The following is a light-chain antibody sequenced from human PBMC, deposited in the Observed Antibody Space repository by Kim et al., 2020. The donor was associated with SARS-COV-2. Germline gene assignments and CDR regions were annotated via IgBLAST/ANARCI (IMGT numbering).Light chain of an antibody. Sequence: ASVGDRVTISCRSSQTLNSYVNWYQQKSGRAPTRLIYLASNLQSGVPSRFSGSGSGTDFTLIISGLQPEDFATYYCQQSYSVPPTFGQGTRLEIK. CDR2: LAS. CDR1: QTLNSY. CDR3: QQSYSVPPT. V-gene: IGKV1-39*01. J-gene: IGKJ5*01.